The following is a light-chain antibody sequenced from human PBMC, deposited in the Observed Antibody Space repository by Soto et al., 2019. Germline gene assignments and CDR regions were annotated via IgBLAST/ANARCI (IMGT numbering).Light chain of an antibody. J-gene: IGKJ1*01. CDR3: QQYRT. V-gene: IGKV3-20*01. CDR1: QSVSSSY. CDR2: GAS. Sequence: EFVLTQSPGTLSLSPGERATLSCRASQSVSSSYLAWYQQKPGQAPRLLMYGASSRATGIPDRFSGSGSGTDFTLTISRLEPEDFAVYYCQQYRTFGQGTKAEIK.